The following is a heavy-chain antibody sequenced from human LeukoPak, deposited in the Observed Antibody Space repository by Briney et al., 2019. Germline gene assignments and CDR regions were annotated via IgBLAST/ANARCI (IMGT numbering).Heavy chain of an antibody. CDR3: TTGFMVATITKDY. CDR1: GFTFSNAW. D-gene: IGHD5-12*01. V-gene: IGHV3-15*01. CDR2: IKSKTDGGTT. J-gene: IGHJ4*02. Sequence: GGSLRLSCAASGFTFSNAWMSWVRQAPGKGLEWVGRIKSKTDGGTTDYAAPVKGRFTISRDDSKNTLYLQMNSLKTEDTAVYYCTTGFMVATITKDYWGQGTLVTVSS.